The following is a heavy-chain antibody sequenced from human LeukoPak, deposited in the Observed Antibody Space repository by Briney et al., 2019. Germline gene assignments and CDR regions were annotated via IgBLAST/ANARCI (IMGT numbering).Heavy chain of an antibody. CDR2: IYHSGST. V-gene: IGHV4-30-2*01. D-gene: IGHD3-22*01. CDR3: ARFRSSGYYDWFDP. CDR1: GGSISSGGYS. J-gene: IGHJ5*02. Sequence: SETLFLTCAVSGGSISSGGYSWSWIRQPPGKGLEWIGYIYHSGSTYYNPSLKSRVTISVDRSKNQFSLKLSSVTAADTAVYYCARFRSSGYYDWFDPWGQGTLVTVSS.